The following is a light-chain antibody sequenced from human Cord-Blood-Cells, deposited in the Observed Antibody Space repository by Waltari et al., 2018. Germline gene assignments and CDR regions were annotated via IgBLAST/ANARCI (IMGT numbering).Light chain of an antibody. Sequence: QSALTQPASVSGSPGQSVTISCPGTSSNVGGYNYVSCYQQHPGKAPKLMIYDVIKRPPGVSTRFSGSTYGSTASLTISGLQAEDEADYYCCSYAGSYTWVFGGGTKLTVL. CDR3: CSYAGSYTWV. V-gene: IGLV2-14*01. CDR2: DVI. J-gene: IGLJ3*02. CDR1: SSNVGGYNY.